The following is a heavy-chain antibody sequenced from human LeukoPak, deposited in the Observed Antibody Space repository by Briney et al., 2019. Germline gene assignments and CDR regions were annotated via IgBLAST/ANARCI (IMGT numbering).Heavy chain of an antibody. Sequence: EWVSAISGSGGSTYYADSVKGRFTISRDNSKNTLYLQMNSLRAEDTAVYYCAKDRTYFDYWGQGTLVTVSS. V-gene: IGHV3-23*01. CDR3: AKDRTYFDY. J-gene: IGHJ4*02. D-gene: IGHD1-14*01. CDR2: ISGSGGST.